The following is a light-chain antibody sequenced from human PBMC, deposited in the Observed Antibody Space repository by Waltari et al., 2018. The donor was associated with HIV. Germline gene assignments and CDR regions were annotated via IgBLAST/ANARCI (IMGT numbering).Light chain of an antibody. J-gene: IGLJ3*02. CDR2: EVS. CDR1: SGDVGGYDH. Sequence: QSALTQPPSASGSPGQSLTISCPGTSGDVGGYDHVSWYQQHPGHSPKLFIYEVSQRPSGVPARFSGSKSGNPASLTVSRLQAEDEADYHCMSYTGHNRWVFGGGTKLTVL. CDR3: MSYTGHNRWV. V-gene: IGLV2-8*01.